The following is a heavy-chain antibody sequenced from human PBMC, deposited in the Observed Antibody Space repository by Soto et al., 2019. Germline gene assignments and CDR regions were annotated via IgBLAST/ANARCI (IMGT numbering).Heavy chain of an antibody. V-gene: IGHV1-18*01. CDR1: GYRFSRYG. J-gene: IGHJ4*02. Sequence: QVQLVQSGGEVKEPGASVKVSCKASGYRFSRYGINWVRQAPGQGLEWMGWVSTYDGNTQYAQKFQGRITMTTDTYTNTVYLELRSLTSDDTAVYYCARDEEDANLMIVVFPGDYWGQGTLVSVSS. D-gene: IGHD2-21*01. CDR3: ARDEEDANLMIVVFPGDY. CDR2: VSTYDGNT.